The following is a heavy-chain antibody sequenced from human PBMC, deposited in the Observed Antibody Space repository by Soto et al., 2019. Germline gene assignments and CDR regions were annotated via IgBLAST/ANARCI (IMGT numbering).Heavy chain of an antibody. V-gene: IGHV4-59*01. CDR1: GGSISSYY. Sequence: SETLSLTCTVSGGSISSYYWSWIRQPPGKGLEWIGYIYYSGSTNYNPSLKSRVTISVDTSKNQFSLKLSSVTAADTAVYYCARPHDYIWGGYRTIQSYSMDVWGQGTTVTVSS. CDR2: IYYSGST. CDR3: ARPHDYIWGGYRTIQSYSMDV. J-gene: IGHJ6*02. D-gene: IGHD3-16*02.